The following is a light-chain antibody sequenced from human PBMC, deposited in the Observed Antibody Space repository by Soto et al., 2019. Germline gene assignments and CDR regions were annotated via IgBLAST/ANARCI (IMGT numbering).Light chain of an antibody. J-gene: IGKJ2*01. V-gene: IGKV1-39*01. CDR1: QSINSH. CDR2: AAS. Sequence: DIQMTQSPSSLSASVGDRVTSTCRASQSINSHLNWYQHKPGKAPKLLIYAASNLEGGVPSRFSVSGSGTDFTLTISSLQPEDFVTDSCHQSDSPPYTFGQGTKLEI. CDR3: HQSDSPPYT.